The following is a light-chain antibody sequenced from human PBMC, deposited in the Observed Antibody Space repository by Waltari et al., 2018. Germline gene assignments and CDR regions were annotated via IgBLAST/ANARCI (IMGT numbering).Light chain of an antibody. CDR2: TNN. V-gene: IGLV1-44*01. CDR1: SSNIGSNP. Sequence: QSVLTQPPSASGTPGQRVTISCSGSSSNIGSNPVNWYQPLPGTAPKLLIYTNNQRPSGVPDRFSGSKSGTSASLAISGLQSEDEAHYYCATWDDSLNGNVFGSGTKVIVL. CDR3: ATWDDSLNGNV. J-gene: IGLJ6*01.